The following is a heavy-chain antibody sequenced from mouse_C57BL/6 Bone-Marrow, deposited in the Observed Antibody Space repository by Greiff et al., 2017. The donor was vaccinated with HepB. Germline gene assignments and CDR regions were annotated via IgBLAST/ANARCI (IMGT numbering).Heavy chain of an antibody. CDR2: INSDGGST. CDR3: ARQRLYYSNGLAAPFDV. D-gene: IGHD2-5*01. J-gene: IGHJ1*03. CDR1: EYEFPSHD. V-gene: IGHV5-2*01. Sequence: EVKLVESGGGLVQPGESLKLSCESNEYEFPSHDMSWVRKTPEKRLELVAAINSDGGSTYYPDTMERRFIISRDNTKKTLYLQMSSLRSEDTALYYCARQRLYYSNGLAAPFDVWGTGTTVTVSS.